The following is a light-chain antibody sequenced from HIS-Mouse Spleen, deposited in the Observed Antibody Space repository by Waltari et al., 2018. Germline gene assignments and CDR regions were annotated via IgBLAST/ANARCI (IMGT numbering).Light chain of an antibody. J-gene: IGLJ3*02. V-gene: IGLV2-23*01. CDR2: EGS. Sequence: QSALTQPASVSGSPGQSITISCTGTSSDVGSYNLVSWYQQHPGKAPKLMLNEGSQRPSGVSNRFSGSKSGNTASLTISGLQAEDEADYYCCSYAGSSTYWVFGGGTKLTVL. CDR1: SSDVGSYNL. CDR3: CSYAGSSTYWV.